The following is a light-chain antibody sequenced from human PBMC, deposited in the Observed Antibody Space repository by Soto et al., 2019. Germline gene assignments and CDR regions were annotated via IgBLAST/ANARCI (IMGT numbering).Light chain of an antibody. CDR3: QQSYSTPRT. Sequence: DIQMTQSPSSLSASVGDRVTITCRASQTISTYLNWYQQKPGKAPELLIYAASTLQSGVPSSFSGSGSGTDFTLTISNLQPEDSATYYCQQSYSTPRTFGQGTKVDIK. V-gene: IGKV1-39*01. J-gene: IGKJ2*02. CDR2: AAS. CDR1: QTISTY.